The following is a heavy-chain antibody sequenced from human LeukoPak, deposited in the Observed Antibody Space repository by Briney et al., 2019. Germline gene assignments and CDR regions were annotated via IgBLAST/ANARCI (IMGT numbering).Heavy chain of an antibody. V-gene: IGHV4-4*03. J-gene: IGHJ5*02. Sequence: LETPCVTCAVSGGSTSSSNWWSWVRQPPGKGLEWIGEIYHSGSTNYNPSLKSRVTISVDKSKNQFSLKLSSVTAADTAVYYCARVNSSSWYLGNWFDPWGQGTLVTVSS. CDR1: GGSTSSSNW. CDR2: IYHSGST. CDR3: ARVNSSSWYLGNWFDP. D-gene: IGHD6-13*01.